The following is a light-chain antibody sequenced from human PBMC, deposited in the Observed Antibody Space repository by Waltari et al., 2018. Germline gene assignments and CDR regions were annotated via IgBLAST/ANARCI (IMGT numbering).Light chain of an antibody. Sequence: EIVMTQSPATLSVSPGERATLSCRASQSVSSNLAWYQHKPRQPPRLLIYGASTRATAIPARFSGSGSGTEFTLTISSLQSEDFAVYYCQQYNDWPPWTFGQGTKVEIK. CDR2: GAS. CDR1: QSVSSN. J-gene: IGKJ1*01. CDR3: QQYNDWPPWT. V-gene: IGKV3-15*01.